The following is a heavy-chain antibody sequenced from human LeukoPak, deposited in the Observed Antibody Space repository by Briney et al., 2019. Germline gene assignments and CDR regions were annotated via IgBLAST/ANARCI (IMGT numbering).Heavy chain of an antibody. CDR2: IIPIFGTA. CDR3: AREVGCSSTSCYPYCGGDCHTSGAFDI. Sequence: SVKVSCKASGGTFSSYAISWVRQAPGQRLEWMGGIIPIFGTANYAQKFQGRVTITADESTSTAYMELSSLRSEDTAVYYCAREVGCSSTSCYPYCGGDCHTSGAFDIWGQGTMVTVSS. D-gene: IGHD2-2*01. V-gene: IGHV1-69*13. CDR1: GGTFSSYA. J-gene: IGHJ3*02.